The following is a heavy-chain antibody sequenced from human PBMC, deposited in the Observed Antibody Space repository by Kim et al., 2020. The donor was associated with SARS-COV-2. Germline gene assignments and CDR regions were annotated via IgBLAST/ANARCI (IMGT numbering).Heavy chain of an antibody. D-gene: IGHD1-26*01. J-gene: IGHJ4*02. CDR1: GFTFETYA. CDR2: LSLDSDKI. CDR3: TRDKLPGSADY. V-gene: IGHV3-9*01. Sequence: GGSLRLSCAASGFTFETYAVHWVRQAPGKGLEWVAGLSLDSDKIVYADSVKGRFTISRDNAKNSLYLQMNSLRAEDTALYYCTRDKLPGSADYCGRGTMVTLSS.